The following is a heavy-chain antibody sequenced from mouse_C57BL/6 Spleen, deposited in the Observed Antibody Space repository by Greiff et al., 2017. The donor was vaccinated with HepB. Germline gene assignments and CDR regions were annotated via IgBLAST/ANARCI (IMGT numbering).Heavy chain of an antibody. V-gene: IGHV14-2*01. CDR3: ASVAYYSNFLNY. CDR2: IDPEDGET. D-gene: IGHD2-5*01. J-gene: IGHJ2*01. CDR1: GFNIKDYY. Sequence: EVQLQQSGAELVKPGASVKLSCTASGFNIKDYYMHWVKQRTEQGLEWIGRIDPEDGETKYDPKFKGKATITADTSSNTAYLQLSSLTSEDTAVYYCASVAYYSNFLNYWGQGTTLTVSS.